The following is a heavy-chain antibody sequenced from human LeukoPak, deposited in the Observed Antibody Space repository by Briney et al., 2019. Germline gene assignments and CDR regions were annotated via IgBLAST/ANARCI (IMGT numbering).Heavy chain of an antibody. V-gene: IGHV3-23*01. CDR2: IGSVGDTI. Sequence: GGSLRLSCAASGFTFNTYAMGWIRQAPGKGLEWVSVIGSVGDTIYYADSVEGRFTISRDNSKNTLYLQMHSLRAEDTAVYFCGKRLPLYGLDVRGQGTTVTVSS. CDR1: GFTFNTYA. CDR3: GKRLPLYGLDV. J-gene: IGHJ6*02.